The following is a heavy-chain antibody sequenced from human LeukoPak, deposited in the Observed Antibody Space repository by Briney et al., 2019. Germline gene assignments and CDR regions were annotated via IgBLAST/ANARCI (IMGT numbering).Heavy chain of an antibody. Sequence: GGSLRLSCAASGFTFSSYGMHWVRQAPGKGLEWVAFIRYDGSNKYYADSVKGRFTISGDNSENTMYLQMNSLRAEDTAVYYCARGIPRYCSGGSCYSFGYWGQGTLVTVSS. CDR3: ARGIPRYCSGGSCYSFGY. CDR1: GFTFSSYG. CDR2: IRYDGSNK. V-gene: IGHV3-30*02. J-gene: IGHJ4*02. D-gene: IGHD2-15*01.